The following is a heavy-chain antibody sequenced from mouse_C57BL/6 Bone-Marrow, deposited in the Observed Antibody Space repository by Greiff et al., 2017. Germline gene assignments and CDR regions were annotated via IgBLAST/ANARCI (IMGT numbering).Heavy chain of an antibody. J-gene: IGHJ4*01. Sequence: DVMLVESGGGLVKPGGSLKLSCAASGFTFSSYTMSWVRQTPEKRLEWVATISGGGGNTYYPDSVKGRFTISRDNAKNTLYLQMSSLRSEDTALYYCASPNWDGYYAMDYWGQGTSVTVSS. V-gene: IGHV5-9*01. CDR1: GFTFSSYT. CDR2: ISGGGGNT. D-gene: IGHD4-1*01. CDR3: ASPNWDGYYAMDY.